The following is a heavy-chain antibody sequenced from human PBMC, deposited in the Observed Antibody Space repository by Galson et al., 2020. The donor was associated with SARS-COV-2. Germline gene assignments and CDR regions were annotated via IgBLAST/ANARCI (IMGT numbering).Heavy chain of an antibody. J-gene: IGHJ6*02. CDR3: ARDLREQWLMYYYYYGMDV. V-gene: IGHV3-21*01. CDR2: ISSSSSYI. Sequence: GGSLRLSCAASGFTFSSYSMNWVRQAPGKGLEWVSSISSSSSYIYYADSVKGRFTISRDNAKNSLYLQMNSLRAEDTAVYYCARDLREQWLMYYYYYGMDVWGQGTTVTVSS. CDR1: GFTFSSYS. D-gene: IGHD6-19*01.